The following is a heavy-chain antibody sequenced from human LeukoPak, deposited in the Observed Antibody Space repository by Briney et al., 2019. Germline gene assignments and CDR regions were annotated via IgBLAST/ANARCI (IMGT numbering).Heavy chain of an antibody. J-gene: IGHJ4*02. Sequence: RPGGSLRLSCAASGFTFDDYGMSWVRQAPGKGLEWVSGINWNGGSTGYADSVKGRFTISRDNAKTSLYLQMNSLRAEDTAVYYCARDLSGVTGYTYGRGIDYWGQGTLVTVSS. CDR3: ARDLSGVTGYTYGRGIDY. CDR1: GFTFDDYG. D-gene: IGHD5-18*01. V-gene: IGHV3-20*04. CDR2: INWNGGST.